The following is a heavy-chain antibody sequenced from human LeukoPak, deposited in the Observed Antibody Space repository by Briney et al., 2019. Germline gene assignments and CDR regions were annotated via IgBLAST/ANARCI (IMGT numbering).Heavy chain of an antibody. CDR2: ISDSGST. V-gene: IGHV4-34*01. Sequence: PSETLSLTCAVYGGSFRGYFWSWIRQPPGKGLEWIGEISDSGSTKYNPSLESRVTISVDTSKNLLSLKLSSVTASDTAVYYCARVPPFLWFGESRTFYGMDVWGQGTTVTVSS. CDR1: GGSFRGYF. CDR3: ARVPPFLWFGESRTFYGMDV. D-gene: IGHD3-10*01. J-gene: IGHJ6*02.